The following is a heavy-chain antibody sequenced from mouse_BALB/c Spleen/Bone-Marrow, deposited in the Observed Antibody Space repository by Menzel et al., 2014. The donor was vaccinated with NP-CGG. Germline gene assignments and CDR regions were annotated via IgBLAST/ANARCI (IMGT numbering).Heavy chain of an antibody. V-gene: IGHV1S56*01. D-gene: IGHD2-3*01. CDR3: ARAGDGYYWYFDV. CDR1: GYTFTSYD. Sequence: QVQLQQSGPELVKPGTLVKMSCKASGYTFTSYDIDWVKQRPGQGLELIGWINPGDGSAKYNEKFKGKATLTADKSSSTAYTQLSSLTAENTAVYFCARAGDGYYWYFDVWGAGTIVSVSS. CDR2: INPGDGSA. J-gene: IGHJ1*01.